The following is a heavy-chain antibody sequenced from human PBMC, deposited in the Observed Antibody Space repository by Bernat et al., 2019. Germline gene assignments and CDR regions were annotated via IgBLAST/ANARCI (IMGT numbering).Heavy chain of an antibody. Sequence: EVQLVESGGGLVKPGGSLRLSCAASGSTFSSYSMNWVRKAPGKGLEWVSSISSSSSYIYYADSVKGRFTISRDNAKNSLYLQMNSLRAEDTAVYYCATAQWEGAFDIWGQGTMVTVSS. CDR2: ISSSSSYI. CDR3: ATAQWEGAFDI. J-gene: IGHJ3*02. V-gene: IGHV3-21*01. D-gene: IGHD1-26*01. CDR1: GSTFSSYS.